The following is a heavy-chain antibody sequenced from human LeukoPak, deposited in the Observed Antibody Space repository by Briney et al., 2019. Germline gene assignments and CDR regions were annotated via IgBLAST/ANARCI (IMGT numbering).Heavy chain of an antibody. Sequence: PSETLSLTCTVSGGSISSYYWSWIRQPPGKGLEWIGYIYYSGSTNYNPSLKSRVTISVDTSKNQFSLKLSSVTAADTAVYYCARSVRLGAHIGSFDYWGQGTLVTVSS. D-gene: IGHD2-21*01. J-gene: IGHJ4*02. CDR3: ARSVRLGAHIGSFDY. CDR2: IYYSGST. CDR1: GGSISSYY. V-gene: IGHV4-59*01.